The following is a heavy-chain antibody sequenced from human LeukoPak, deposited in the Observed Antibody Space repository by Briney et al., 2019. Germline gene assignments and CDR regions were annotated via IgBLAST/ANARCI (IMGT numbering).Heavy chain of an antibody. V-gene: IGHV3-30*02. CDR1: GFSFSGYG. Sequence: GGSLRLSCAASGFSFSGYGMHWVRQAPGKGLEWLAFISNDGSNKYYADAVKGRFTISRDNSKKTVPPQMNSLRAEDTAVYYCAKAFSSGLNDYWGQGTLVTVSS. J-gene: IGHJ4*02. CDR2: ISNDGSNK. D-gene: IGHD6-19*01. CDR3: AKAFSSGLNDY.